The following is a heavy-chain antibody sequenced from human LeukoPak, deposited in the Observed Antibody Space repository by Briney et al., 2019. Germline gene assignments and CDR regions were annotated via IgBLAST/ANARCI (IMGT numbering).Heavy chain of an antibody. D-gene: IGHD6-13*01. V-gene: IGHV4-59*01. CDR3: AREGYSSSWYWFDP. CDR2: IYYSGST. Sequence: SETLSLTRTVSGGSISSYYWSWIRQPPGKGLEWIGNIYYSGSTNYNPSLKRRVTISVDTSKNQFSLKLSSVTAADTAVYYCAREGYSSSWYWFDPWGQGTLVTVSS. J-gene: IGHJ5*02. CDR1: GGSISSYY.